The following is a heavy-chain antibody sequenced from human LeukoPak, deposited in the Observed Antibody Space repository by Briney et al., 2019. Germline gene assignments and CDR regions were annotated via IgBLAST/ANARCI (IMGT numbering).Heavy chain of an antibody. J-gene: IGHJ3*01. CDR3: ARYGSLTGRDAFDV. CDR2: INPNSGGT. V-gene: IGHV1-2*02. CDR1: GYTFTGYY. Sequence: ASVKVSCKASGYTFTGYYMHWVRQAPGQGLEWMGWINPNSGGTNYAQRFQGRVTMTRDTSIRTAYMELSGLRSDDTALYYCARYGSLTGRDAFDVWGQGTVVTVSS. D-gene: IGHD3-9*01.